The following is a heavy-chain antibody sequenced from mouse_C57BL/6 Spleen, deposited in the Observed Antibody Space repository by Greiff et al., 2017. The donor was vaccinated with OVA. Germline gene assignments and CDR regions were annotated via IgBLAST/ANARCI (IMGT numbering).Heavy chain of an antibody. CDR3: ARWTTAGYFDV. Sequence: VKLMESGAELVKPGASVKMSCKASGYTFTTYPIEWMKQNHGKSLEWIGNFHPYNDDTKYNEKFKGKATLTVEKSYSTVYLELSRLTSDDSAVYYCARWTTAGYFDVWGTGTTVTVSS. D-gene: IGHD1-2*01. J-gene: IGHJ1*03. CDR2: FHPYNDDT. CDR1: GYTFTTYP. V-gene: IGHV1-47*01.